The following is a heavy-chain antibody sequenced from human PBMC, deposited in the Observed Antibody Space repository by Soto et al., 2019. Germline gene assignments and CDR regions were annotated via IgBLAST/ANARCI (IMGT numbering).Heavy chain of an antibody. D-gene: IGHD4-17*01. CDR1: GGSISSYY. CDR3: ARDHPDYGDYTFDY. J-gene: IGHJ4*02. CDR2: IYYSGST. V-gene: IGHV4-59*01. Sequence: SETLSLTCTVSGGSISSYYWSWIRQPPGKGLEWIGYIYYSGSTNYNPSLKSRVTISVDTSKNQFSLKLSSVTAADTAVYYCARDHPDYGDYTFDYWGQGTLVTVSS.